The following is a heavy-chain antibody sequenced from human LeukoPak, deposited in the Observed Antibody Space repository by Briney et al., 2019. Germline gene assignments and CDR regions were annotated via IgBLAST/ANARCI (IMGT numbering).Heavy chain of an antibody. Sequence: GGSLRLSCAASGFTFNSYSMNWVRQAPGKGLERVSSISSSSSYIYYADSVKGRFTISRDNAKNSLYLQMNSLRAEDTAVYYCARGNPREFRPYYDSSGYYPHWFDPWGQGTLVTVSS. CDR3: ARGNPREFRPYYDSSGYYPHWFDP. J-gene: IGHJ5*02. D-gene: IGHD3-22*01. V-gene: IGHV3-21*01. CDR2: ISSSSSYI. CDR1: GFTFNSYS.